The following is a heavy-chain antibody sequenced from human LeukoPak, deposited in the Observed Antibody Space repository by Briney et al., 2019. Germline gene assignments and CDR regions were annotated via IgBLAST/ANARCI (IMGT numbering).Heavy chain of an antibody. CDR2: INPNSSGT. J-gene: IGHJ5*02. Sequence: ASVKVSCKASGYTFTGYYMHWVRQAPGQGLEWMGWINPNSSGTNYAQKFQGKVTMTRDTSISTAYMELSRLRSDDTAVYYCASTGQQLVDGDWFDPWGQGTLVTVSS. D-gene: IGHD6-13*01. CDR3: ASTGQQLVDGDWFDP. V-gene: IGHV1-2*02. CDR1: GYTFTGYY.